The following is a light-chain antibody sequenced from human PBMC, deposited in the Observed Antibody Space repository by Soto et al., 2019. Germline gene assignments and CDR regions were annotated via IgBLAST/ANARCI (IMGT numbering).Light chain of an antibody. V-gene: IGLV1-47*02. CDR2: TNN. CDR1: RSNIGSNY. Sequence: QSVLTQPPSASGTPGQRVTISCSGARSNIGSNYVYWYQQLPGTAPQLLIYTNNQRPSGVPDRFSGSKSGTSASLAISGLRSEDEAHYYCAAWDDSLSGVVFGGGTKLTVL. CDR3: AAWDDSLSGVV. J-gene: IGLJ2*01.